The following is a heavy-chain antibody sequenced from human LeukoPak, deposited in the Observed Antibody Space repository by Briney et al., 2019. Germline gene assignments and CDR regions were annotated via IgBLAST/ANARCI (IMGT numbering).Heavy chain of an antibody. Sequence: GASVKVSCTVSGSSLSELSLYWVRQAPGKALEWMGGFDVIDSETFYAQKFQGRVTMTEDSSTDTAYMELRSLTSDDTALYYCAAGRPYSLLDYWGQGTLVTVSS. J-gene: IGHJ4*02. CDR3: AAGRPYSLLDY. CDR2: FDVIDSET. CDR1: GSSLSELS. D-gene: IGHD5-18*01. V-gene: IGHV1-24*01.